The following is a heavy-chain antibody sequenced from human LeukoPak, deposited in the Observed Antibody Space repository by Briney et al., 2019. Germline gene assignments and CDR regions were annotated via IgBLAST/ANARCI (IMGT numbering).Heavy chain of an antibody. D-gene: IGHD3-10*01. CDR2: ISGSGGST. J-gene: IGHJ6*03. CDR1: GFTFSSYA. V-gene: IGHV3-23*01. CDR3: AKDPFFGDYYYYYMDV. Sequence: GGSLRLSCAASGFTFSSYAMSWVRQAPGKGLERVSSISGSGGSTYYADSVKGRFTISRDNSKNTLYLQMNSLRAEDTAVYYCAKDPFFGDYYYYYMDVWGKGTTVTVSS.